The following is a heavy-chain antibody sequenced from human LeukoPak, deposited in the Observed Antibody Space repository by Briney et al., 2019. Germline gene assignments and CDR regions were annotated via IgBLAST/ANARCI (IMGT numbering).Heavy chain of an antibody. CDR2: ISGSGGST. CDR1: GFTFSSYA. Sequence: GSLRLSCAASGFTFSSYAMSWVRQAPGKGLEWVSAISGSGGSTYYADSVKGRFTISRDNSKNTLYLQMNSLRAEDTAVYYCAKSMRRVSSTEIYYFDYWGQGTLVTVSS. J-gene: IGHJ4*02. D-gene: IGHD2/OR15-2a*01. CDR3: AKSMRRVSSTEIYYFDY. V-gene: IGHV3-23*01.